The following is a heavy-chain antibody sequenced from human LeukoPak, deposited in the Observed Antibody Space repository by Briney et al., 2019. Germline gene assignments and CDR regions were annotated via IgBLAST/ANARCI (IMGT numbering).Heavy chain of an antibody. CDR1: GFPFSSYS. D-gene: IGHD6-19*01. CDR3: AREPGYSSGWGNYYYYMDV. CDR2: ISSSGSYI. Sequence: GGSLRLSCAASGFPFSSYSMNWVRQAPGKGLEWVSSISSSGSYIYYADSVKGRFTISRDNAKNSLYLQMNSLRAEDTAVYYCAREPGYSSGWGNYYYYMDVWGKGTTVTVSS. V-gene: IGHV3-21*01. J-gene: IGHJ6*03.